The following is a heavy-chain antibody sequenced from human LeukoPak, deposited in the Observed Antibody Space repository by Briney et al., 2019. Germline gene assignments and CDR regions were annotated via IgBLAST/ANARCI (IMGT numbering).Heavy chain of an antibody. CDR3: ARGGSSGRTGDY. Sequence: SETLSLTCTVSGGSIRRHWWGWIRQPAGKGLEWIGHIYSSGFTNYNPSLKSRVTMSVDTSKNQFSLNLSSVTAADTAVYYCARGGSSGRTGDYWGQGTLVTVTS. CDR2: IYSSGFT. CDR1: GGSIRRHW. D-gene: IGHD1-1*01. V-gene: IGHV4-4*07. J-gene: IGHJ4*02.